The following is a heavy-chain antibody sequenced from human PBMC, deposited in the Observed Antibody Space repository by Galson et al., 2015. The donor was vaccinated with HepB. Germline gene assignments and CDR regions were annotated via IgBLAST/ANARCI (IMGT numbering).Heavy chain of an antibody. D-gene: IGHD1-26*01. J-gene: IGHJ6*02. CDR1: GFTFSSYG. CDR3: AKDGGWELLWGGMDV. Sequence: SLRLSCAASGFTFSSYGMHWVRQAPGRGLEWVAFIRYDGSNKYYADSVKGRFTISRDNSKNTLYLQMNSLRAEDTAVYYCAKDGGWELLWGGMDVWGQGTTVTVSS. CDR2: IRYDGSNK. V-gene: IGHV3-30*02.